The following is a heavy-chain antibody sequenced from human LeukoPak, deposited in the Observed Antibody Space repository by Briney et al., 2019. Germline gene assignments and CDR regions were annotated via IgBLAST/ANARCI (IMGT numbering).Heavy chain of an antibody. CDR1: GGSISSGSYY. CDR2: IYTSGST. V-gene: IGHV4-61*09. Sequence: SETLSLTCTVSGGSISSGSYYWSWIRQPAGKGLEWIGHIYTSGSTNYNPSLKSRVTISVDTSKNQFSLKLSSVTAADTAVYYCARAITMIGGFDYWGQGTLVTVSS. CDR3: ARAITMIGGFDY. J-gene: IGHJ4*02. D-gene: IGHD3-10*02.